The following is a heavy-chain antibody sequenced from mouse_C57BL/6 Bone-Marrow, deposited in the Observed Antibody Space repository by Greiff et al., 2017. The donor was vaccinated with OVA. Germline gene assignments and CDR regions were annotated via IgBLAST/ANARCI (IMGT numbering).Heavy chain of an antibody. D-gene: IGHD1-1*01. J-gene: IGHJ1*03. CDR1: GYTFTSYG. CDR2: IYPRSGNT. Sequence: VQVVESGAELARPGASVKLSCKASGYTFTSYGISWVKQRTGQGLEWIGEIYPRSGNTYYNEKFKGKATLTADKSSSTAYMELRSLTSEDSAVYFCARYGLITRGYFDVWGTGTTVTVSS. V-gene: IGHV1-81*01. CDR3: ARYGLITRGYFDV.